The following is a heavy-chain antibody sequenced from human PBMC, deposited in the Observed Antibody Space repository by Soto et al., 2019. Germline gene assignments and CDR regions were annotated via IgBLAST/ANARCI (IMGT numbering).Heavy chain of an antibody. CDR1: GFTFSPFW. V-gene: IGHV3-74*01. CDR2: INSDGNST. Sequence: PGGSLRVSCAAAGFTFSPFWMHWVRQVPGKGPVWVSRINSDGNSTSYADSVKGRFTISRDNSKNTLYLQMNSLRAEDTAVYYCARGRWLHRIEPEYFQHWGQGTLVTVSS. D-gene: IGHD5-12*01. J-gene: IGHJ1*01. CDR3: ARGRWLHRIEPEYFQH.